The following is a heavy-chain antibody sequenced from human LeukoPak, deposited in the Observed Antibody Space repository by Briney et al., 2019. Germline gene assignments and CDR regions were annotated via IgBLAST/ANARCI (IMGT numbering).Heavy chain of an antibody. CDR2: ISAYNGNT. Sequence: GASVKVSCKASGYTFTSYGISWVRQAPGQGLEWMGWISAYNGNTNYAQKLQGRVTMTTDTSTSTAYMELRSLRSDDTAVYYCARGPIHCGGDCYSVKPFGLDYWGQGTLVTVSS. J-gene: IGHJ4*02. V-gene: IGHV1-18*01. CDR1: GYTFTSYG. D-gene: IGHD2-21*02. CDR3: ARGPIHCGGDCYSVKPFGLDY.